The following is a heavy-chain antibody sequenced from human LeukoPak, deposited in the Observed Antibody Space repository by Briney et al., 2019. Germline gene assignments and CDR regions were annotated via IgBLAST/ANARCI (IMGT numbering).Heavy chain of an antibody. CDR2: ISGSGGGT. CDR3: AKDLVAAAGSPSWFDP. D-gene: IGHD6-13*01. V-gene: IGHV3-23*01. J-gene: IGHJ5*02. CDR1: GFTFSSYA. Sequence: GGSLRLSCAASGFTFSSYAMSWVRQAPGKGREWVSAISGSGGGTYYADSVKGRFTISRDNSKKPLYLQMNSLRAEDTAVYYCAKDLVAAAGSPSWFDPWGQGTLVTVSS.